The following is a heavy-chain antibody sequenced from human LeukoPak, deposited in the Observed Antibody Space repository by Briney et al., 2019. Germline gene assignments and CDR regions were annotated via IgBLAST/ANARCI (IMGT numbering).Heavy chain of an antibody. J-gene: IGHJ4*02. D-gene: IGHD2-2*01. CDR1: GFTFSTYV. Sequence: GGSLRLSCAASGFTFSTYVMSWVRQAPGKGLEWVSTISGSGSSTYYADSVKGRFSISRDNAKNSLYLQMNSLRAEDTAVYYCASQLGYCSSTSCSPDYWGQGTLVTVSS. CDR2: ISGSGSST. CDR3: ASQLGYCSSTSCSPDY. V-gene: IGHV3-23*01.